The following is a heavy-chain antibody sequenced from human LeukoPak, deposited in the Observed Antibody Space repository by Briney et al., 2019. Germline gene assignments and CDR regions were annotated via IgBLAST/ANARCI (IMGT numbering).Heavy chain of an antibody. Sequence: PGGPLRLSCAASGLASSSYTMHWVRQAPGKGLEWVSYISSSSSAIYYADSVKGRFTISRDNAKSSLYLQMNSLRAEDTAVYYCARGPCSGGSCRYYFDYWGQGTLVTVSS. CDR3: ARGPCSGGSCRYYFDY. CDR2: ISSSSSAI. D-gene: IGHD2-15*01. CDR1: GLASSSYT. V-gene: IGHV3-48*01. J-gene: IGHJ4*02.